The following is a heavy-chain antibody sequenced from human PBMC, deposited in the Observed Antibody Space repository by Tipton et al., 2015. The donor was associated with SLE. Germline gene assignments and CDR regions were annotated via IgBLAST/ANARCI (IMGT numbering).Heavy chain of an antibody. CDR1: GYTFTTFD. V-gene: IGHV1-8*01. CDR2: MNRNTGYT. Sequence: QLVQSGPEVKKPGASVKVSCKASGYTFTTFDFNWVRQAPGQGLEWMGWMNRNTGYTAYAQKFQGRVTMTRITSMSTAYMELSSLRSDDTAVYYCARGKYNYGYFSSYYFDPWGQGVRVTVSS. J-gene: IGHJ5*02. D-gene: IGHD5-18*01. CDR3: ARGKYNYGYFSSYYFDP.